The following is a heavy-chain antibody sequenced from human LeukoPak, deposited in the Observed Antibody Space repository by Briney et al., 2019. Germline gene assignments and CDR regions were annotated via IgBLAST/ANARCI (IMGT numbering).Heavy chain of an antibody. V-gene: IGHV1-2*02. CDR3: ARYEMTDY. Sequence: AAVKVSCKASGYTFTGFYLHWVRRAPGQGLEWMGWINLNSGDTNYAQKFQGRVTMTRDMSIRTVYMELKRLRSDDTAVYYCARYEMTDYWGQGTLVTVSS. CDR2: INLNSGDT. CDR1: GYTFTGFY. D-gene: IGHD3-3*01. J-gene: IGHJ4*02.